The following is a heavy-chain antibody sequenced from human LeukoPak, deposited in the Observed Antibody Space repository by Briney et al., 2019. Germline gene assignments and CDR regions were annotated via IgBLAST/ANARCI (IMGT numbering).Heavy chain of an antibody. J-gene: IGHJ6*02. CDR3: ARLNYDILTGTDYGMDV. D-gene: IGHD3-9*01. CDR2: IYYSGST. Sequence: SEPLSLTCTVSGGSISSYYWSWIRQPPGKGLEWIGYIYYSGSTNYNPSLKSRVTISVDTSKNQFSLKLSSVTAADTAVYYCARLNYDILTGTDYGMDVWGQGTTVTVSS. V-gene: IGHV4-59*01. CDR1: GGSISSYY.